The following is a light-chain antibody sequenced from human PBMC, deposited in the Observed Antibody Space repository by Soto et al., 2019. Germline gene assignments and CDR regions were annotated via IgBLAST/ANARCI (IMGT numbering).Light chain of an antibody. Sequence: QSSLNQPASVSGSPGQSITISCTGTSSDVGGYNYVSWYQQHPGKAPKLMIYEVSNRPSGVSNRFSGSKSGNTASLTISGLQAEDEADYYSTSVQMSTTFVSGTGTNVT. CDR1: SSDVGGYNY. V-gene: IGLV2-14*01. CDR2: EVS. J-gene: IGLJ1*01. CDR3: TSVQMSTTFV.